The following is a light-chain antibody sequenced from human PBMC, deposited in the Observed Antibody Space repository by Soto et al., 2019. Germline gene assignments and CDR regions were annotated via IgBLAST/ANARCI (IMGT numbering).Light chain of an antibody. J-gene: IGLJ1*01. CDR3: LSYINYNPYV. V-gene: IGLV2-14*01. CDR1: NSDVGTYDY. CDR2: DVT. Sequence: QSALTQPASVSGSPGQSITISCTGSNSDVGTYDYVSWYQQHPGKTPKLIIYDVTNRPSGVSSRFSGCNSGLTASLTISELQPEDEADYYCLSYINYNPYVFGTGTKVTVL.